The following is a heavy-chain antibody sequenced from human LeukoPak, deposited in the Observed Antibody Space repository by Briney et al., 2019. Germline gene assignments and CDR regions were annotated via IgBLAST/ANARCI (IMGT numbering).Heavy chain of an antibody. Sequence: GESLKISCKGSGYNFNDYWIGWVRQMPGKGLEWVGLIYPGEFDIRYSPSFQGQVTISADKSISTAYLQWSSLKASDTAMYYCARLSDYDYVWGSYGAFDIWGQGTMVTVSS. J-gene: IGHJ3*02. CDR2: IYPGEFDI. D-gene: IGHD3-16*01. CDR1: GYNFNDYW. CDR3: ARLSDYDYVWGSYGAFDI. V-gene: IGHV5-51*01.